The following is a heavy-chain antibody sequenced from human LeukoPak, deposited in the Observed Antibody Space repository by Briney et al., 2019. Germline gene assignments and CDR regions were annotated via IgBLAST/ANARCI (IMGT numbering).Heavy chain of an antibody. D-gene: IGHD1-26*01. V-gene: IGHV4-39*07. J-gene: IGHJ4*02. Sequence: SSETLSLTCTVSGGSISSSSYYWGWIRQPPGKGLEWIGSIYYSGSTYYNPSLKSRVTISVDTSKNQFSLKLSSVTAADTAVYYCAGYSGSLSSIDYWGQGTLVTVSS. CDR2: IYYSGST. CDR1: GGSISSSSYY. CDR3: AGYSGSLSSIDY.